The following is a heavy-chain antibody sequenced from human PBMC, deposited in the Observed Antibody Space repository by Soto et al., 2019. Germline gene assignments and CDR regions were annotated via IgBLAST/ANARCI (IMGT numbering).Heavy chain of an antibody. CDR2: ISSSSSYI. D-gene: IGHD1-26*01. Sequence: EVQLVESGGGLVKPGGSLRLSCAASGFTFSSYSMNWVRQAPGKGLEWVSSISSSSSYIYYADSVKGRFTISRDNAKNSLYLQMNSLRAEDTAVYYCARIPSGSYGFFDYWGQGTLVTVSS. CDR3: ARIPSGSYGFFDY. J-gene: IGHJ4*02. V-gene: IGHV3-21*01. CDR1: GFTFSSYS.